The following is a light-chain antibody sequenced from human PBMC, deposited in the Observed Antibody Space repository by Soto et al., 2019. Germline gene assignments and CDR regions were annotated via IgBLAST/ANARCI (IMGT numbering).Light chain of an antibody. J-gene: IGKJ1*01. V-gene: IGKV3-15*01. CDR3: QPYNTCPLWP. CDR2: GAS. CDR1: QSVSSN. Sequence: EIVITQNKATLSVSPGERATLSCRASQSVSSNLAWYQQKPGQAPRLLIYGASTRATGIPARFSGSGSGTEFTLTISSLQSEDFAVYYCQPYNTCPLWPFGQ.